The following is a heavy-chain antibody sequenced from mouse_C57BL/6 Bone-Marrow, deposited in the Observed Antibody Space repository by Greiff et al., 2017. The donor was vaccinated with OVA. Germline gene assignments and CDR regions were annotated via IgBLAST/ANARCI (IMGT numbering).Heavy chain of an antibody. V-gene: IGHV1-5*01. J-gene: IGHJ2*01. D-gene: IGHD1-1*01. CDR1: GYTFTSYW. Sequence: EVQLQQSGTVLARPGASVKMSCKTSGYTFTSYWMHWVKQRPGQGLEWIGAIYPGNSDTSYNQKFKGKAKLTAVTSASTAYMELSSLTNEDSAVYYCTIYYYGSSSFFDYWGQGTTLTVSS. CDR2: IYPGNSDT. CDR3: TIYYYGSSSFFDY.